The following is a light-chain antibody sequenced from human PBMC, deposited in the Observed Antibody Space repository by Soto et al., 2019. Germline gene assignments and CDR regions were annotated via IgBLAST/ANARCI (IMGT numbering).Light chain of an antibody. V-gene: IGKV3-15*01. Sequence: EIVMTQSPDTLAVCPGEKPTLSRSTSQSVSSNLAWYQQKPGQAPRLLIYGASTRATGIPARFSGSGSGTEFTLTISSLQSEYFAVYYCQQYNNWPPWTFGQGTKVDIK. J-gene: IGKJ1*01. CDR2: GAS. CDR1: QSVSSN. CDR3: QQYNNWPPWT.